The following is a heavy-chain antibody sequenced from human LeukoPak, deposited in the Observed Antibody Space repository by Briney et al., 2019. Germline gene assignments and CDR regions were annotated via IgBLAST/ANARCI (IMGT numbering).Heavy chain of an antibody. J-gene: IGHJ4*02. D-gene: IGHD4-17*01. Sequence: GGSLRLSCAASGFTFRSYAMSWVRQAPGKGLEWVSAISGTDGATYYADSVKGRFTISRDNSKNTLYLLMNSLRAEDTAVYYCAKSYGDYLGYFDSWGQGTLVTVSS. CDR1: GFTFRSYA. CDR2: ISGTDGAT. CDR3: AKSYGDYLGYFDS. V-gene: IGHV3-23*01.